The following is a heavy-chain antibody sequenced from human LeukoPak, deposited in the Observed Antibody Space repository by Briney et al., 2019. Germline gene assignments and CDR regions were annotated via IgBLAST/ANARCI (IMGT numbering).Heavy chain of an antibody. Sequence: SETLSLTCAVSGYSISSGYYWGWIRQPPGKGLEWIGSIYHSGSTYYNPSLKSRVTISVDTSKNQFSLKLSSVTAADTAVYYCASKGDTYCGGDCYSNWGQGTLVTVSS. CDR1: GYSISSGYY. CDR3: ASKGDTYCGGDCYSN. CDR2: IYHSGST. D-gene: IGHD2-21*01. J-gene: IGHJ4*02. V-gene: IGHV4-38-2*01.